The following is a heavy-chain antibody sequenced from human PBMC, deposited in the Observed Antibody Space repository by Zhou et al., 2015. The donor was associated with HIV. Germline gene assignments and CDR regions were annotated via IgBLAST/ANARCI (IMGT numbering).Heavy chain of an antibody. V-gene: IGHV3-9*01. CDR1: GFSFDDYA. CDR2: IPWNSAPL. Sequence: DVQLVESGGASVQPGGSLRLSCAGSGFSFDDYAMYWVRQAPGKGLEWVAGIPWNSAPLAYAASVQGRFIISRDNDKNSLYLQMNNLRPEDTALYFCAKALGGSGWLWDYPMDVWGQGP. D-gene: IGHD6-19*01. CDR3: AKALGGSGWLWDYPMDV. J-gene: IGHJ6*02.